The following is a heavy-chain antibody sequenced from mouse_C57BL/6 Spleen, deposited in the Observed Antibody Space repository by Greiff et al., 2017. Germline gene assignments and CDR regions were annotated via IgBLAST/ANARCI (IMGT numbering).Heavy chain of an antibody. CDR3: TRAEDDYAWFAY. CDR1: GFTFSSYA. V-gene: IGHV5-9-1*02. Sequence: EVKLVDSGEGLVKPGGSLKLSCAASGFTFSSYAMSWVRQPPEKRLAWVAYISSGGVYIYYAETVKGRFNISRNNARNTRYLQMSSLKSEDTAMYYGTRAEDDYAWFAYWGQGTLVTVSA. CDR2: ISSGGVYI. J-gene: IGHJ3*01. D-gene: IGHD2-4*01.